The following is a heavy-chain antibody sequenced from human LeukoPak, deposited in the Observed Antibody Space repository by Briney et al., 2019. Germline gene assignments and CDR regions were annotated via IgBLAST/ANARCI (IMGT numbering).Heavy chain of an antibody. J-gene: IGHJ4*02. CDR2: IYHSGST. CDR3: ARDVGYCEGGICYRFDS. D-gene: IGHD2-15*01. Sequence: SETLSLTCAVYGGSFSGYYWGWIRQPPGKGLEWIGSIYHSGSTYYNPSLKSRVTISVDTSKNQFSLNLSSLTAADTAVCYCARDVGYCEGGICYRFDSWGQGILVTVSS. CDR1: GGSFSGYY. V-gene: IGHV4-34*11.